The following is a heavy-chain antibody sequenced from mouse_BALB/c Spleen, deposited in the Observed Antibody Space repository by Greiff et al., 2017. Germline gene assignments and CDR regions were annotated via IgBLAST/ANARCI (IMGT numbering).Heavy chain of an antibody. CDR3: AREEYYYGSSLDY. CDR1: GFTFSSYA. D-gene: IGHD1-1*01. CDR2: ISSGGST. J-gene: IGHJ2*01. Sequence: EVMLVESGGGLVKPGGSLKLSCAASGFTFSSYAMSWVRQTPEKRLEWVASISSGGSTYYPDSVKGRFTISRDNARNILYLQMSSLRSEDTAMYYCAREEYYYGSSLDYWGQGTTLTVSS. V-gene: IGHV5-6-5*01.